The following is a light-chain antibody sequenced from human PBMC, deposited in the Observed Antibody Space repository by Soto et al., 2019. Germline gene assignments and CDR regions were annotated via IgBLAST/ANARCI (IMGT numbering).Light chain of an antibody. CDR3: QQYNYVST. Sequence: DIQMTQSPSTLSSSVGDRVTITCRARPSLNGRLAWYQQRPGQAPNLLIYAVSTLETGVPSRFSGTGSETEFALTISGLQPDDFATYNCQQYNYVSTVGPGTKVEIK. CDR1: PSLNGR. V-gene: IGKV1-5*01. CDR2: AVS. J-gene: IGKJ1*01.